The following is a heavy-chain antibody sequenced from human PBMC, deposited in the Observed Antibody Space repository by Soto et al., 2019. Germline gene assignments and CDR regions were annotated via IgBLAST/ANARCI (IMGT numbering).Heavy chain of an antibody. J-gene: IGHJ4*02. CDR1: GGSISNAAYS. V-gene: IGHV4-30-2*01. D-gene: IGHD5-18*01. CDR2: IYPSGMP. CDR3: ARERGGYGLFDS. Sequence: PSETLSLTSTVSGGSISNAAYSWSWIRQPPGKGLEWIGYIYPSGMPFYNPSLRSRVTISIDRSNDQFSLNLKSVTAADTAVYYCARERGGYGLFDSWGQGTLVTVSS.